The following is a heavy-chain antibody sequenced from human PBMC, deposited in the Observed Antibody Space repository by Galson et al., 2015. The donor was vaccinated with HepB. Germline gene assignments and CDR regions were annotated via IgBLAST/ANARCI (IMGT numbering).Heavy chain of an antibody. J-gene: IGHJ6*02. CDR1: GGSISSSSYY. D-gene: IGHD6-13*01. CDR3: ARTGKAAAGRWGGGYGMDV. Sequence: SETLSLTCTVSGGSISSSSYYWGWIRQPPGKGLEWIGSIYYSGSTYYNPSLKSRVTISVDTSKNQFPLKLSSVTAADTAVYYCARTGKAAAGRWGGGYGMDVWGQGTTVTVSS. CDR2: IYYSGST. V-gene: IGHV4-39*01.